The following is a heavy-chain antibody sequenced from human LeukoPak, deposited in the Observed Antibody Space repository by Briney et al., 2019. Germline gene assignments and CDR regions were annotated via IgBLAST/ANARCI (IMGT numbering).Heavy chain of an antibody. D-gene: IGHD1-26*01. J-gene: IGHJ4*02. Sequence: PSETLSLTCTVSGGSISSYYWSWTRQPPGKGLEWIGYIHYSGSTNYNPSLKSRVTVSVDTSKNQFSLKLSSVTAADTAVYYCARVVGATIDYWGQGTLVTVSS. V-gene: IGHV4-59*01. CDR2: IHYSGST. CDR1: GGSISSYY. CDR3: ARVVGATIDY.